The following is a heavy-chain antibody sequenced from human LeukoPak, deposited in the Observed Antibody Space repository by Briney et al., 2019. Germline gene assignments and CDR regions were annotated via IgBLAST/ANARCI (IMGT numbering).Heavy chain of an antibody. V-gene: IGHV5-51*01. J-gene: IGHJ3*01. Sequence: GESLKISCKGSGYTFKTYWIAWGRQMPGKGLEWMGIIYPDDSDTRYSPSFQGQVTISADKSVSRAYLQWSSLKASDTAIYYCARPNITSYGSRGYDRFDAWGQGTMVTVSS. D-gene: IGHD3-22*01. CDR3: ARPNITSYGSRGYDRFDA. CDR2: IYPDDSDT. CDR1: GYTFKTYW.